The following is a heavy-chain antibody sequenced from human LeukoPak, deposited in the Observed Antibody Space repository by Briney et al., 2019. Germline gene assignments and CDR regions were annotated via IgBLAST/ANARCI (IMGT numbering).Heavy chain of an antibody. V-gene: IGHV3-48*01. D-gene: IGHD3/OR15-3a*01. CDR3: ARDLGRTFDY. CDR2: ISTSGITR. J-gene: IGHJ4*02. CDR1: GFTFSTYT. Sequence: PGGSLRLSCAASGFTFSTYTMNWVRQAPGKGLEWVSYISTSGITRYYADSVMGRFTISRDNAKNSLYLQMNSLRAEDTAVYYCARDLGRTFDYWGQGTLATVSS.